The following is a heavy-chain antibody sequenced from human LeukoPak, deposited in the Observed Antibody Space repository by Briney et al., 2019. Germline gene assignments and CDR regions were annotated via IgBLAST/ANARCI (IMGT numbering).Heavy chain of an antibody. Sequence: SETLSLTCTVSGGSIRSSSYNWGWIRQPPGKGLEWIGSMHYTGTTYYNPSLKSRVTISVDTSKNQFSLKVSSVTAAGTAVYYCARTGGSFYFYYYMDVWGKGTTVTVSS. V-gene: IGHV4-39*07. CDR1: GGSIRSSSYN. CDR3: ARTGGSFYFYYYMDV. J-gene: IGHJ6*03. CDR2: MHYTGTT. D-gene: IGHD1-26*01.